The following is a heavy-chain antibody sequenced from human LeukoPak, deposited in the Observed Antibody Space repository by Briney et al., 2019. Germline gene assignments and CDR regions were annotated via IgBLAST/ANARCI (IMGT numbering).Heavy chain of an antibody. CDR1: GYTFTSYD. V-gene: IGHV1-8*01. J-gene: IGHJ4*02. CDR3: ARARGVGTGWPVDY. CDR2: MNPNSGNT. Sequence: ASVKVSCKASGYTFTSYDINWVRQATGQGLEWMGWMNPNSGNTGYAQKFQGRVTMTRNTSISTAYMELSSLRSEDTAVYYCARARGVGTGWPVDYWGQGALVTVSS. D-gene: IGHD6-19*01.